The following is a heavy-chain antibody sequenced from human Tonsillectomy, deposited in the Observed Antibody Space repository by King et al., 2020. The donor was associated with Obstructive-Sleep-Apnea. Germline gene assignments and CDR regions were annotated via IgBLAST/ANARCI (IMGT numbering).Heavy chain of an antibody. CDR2: ISSSSSTI. CDR3: ARGQAPYYFDY. Sequence: VQLVESGGGLVQPGGSLRLSCAASGFTFSSYSLNWVRQAPGKGLEWVSYISSSSSTIYYADSVKGRFPISRDNAKNSLYLQMNSLRAEDTAVYYCARGQAPYYFDYWGQGTLVTVSS. V-gene: IGHV3-48*04. CDR1: GFTFSSYS. J-gene: IGHJ4*02.